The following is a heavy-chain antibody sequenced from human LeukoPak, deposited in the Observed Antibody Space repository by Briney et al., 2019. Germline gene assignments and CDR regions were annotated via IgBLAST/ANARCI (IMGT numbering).Heavy chain of an antibody. D-gene: IGHD1-1*01. CDR2: IYYSGST. Sequence: PWETLSLTCTVSGGSISSYYWSWIRQPPGKGLEWIGSIYYSGSTNYNPSLKSRVTISVDTSKNQFSLKLSSVTAADTAVYYCASARDFGCEGIWNWGQGNLVTVSS. V-gene: IGHV4-59*08. J-gene: IGHJ4*02. CDR3: ASARDFGCEGIWN. CDR1: GGSISSYY.